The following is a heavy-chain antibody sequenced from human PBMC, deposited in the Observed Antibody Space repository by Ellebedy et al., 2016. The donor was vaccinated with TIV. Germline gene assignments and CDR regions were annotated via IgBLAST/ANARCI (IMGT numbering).Heavy chain of an antibody. CDR3: ARRGSGDTPDY. J-gene: IGHJ4*02. CDR2: IYPGDSDT. V-gene: IGHV5-51*01. Sequence: GESLKISCKGSGYSFTTYWIGWVRQMSGKGLEWMGIIYPGDSDTRYSPSFQGQVTISADKSISIAYMQWSSLKASDTAMYYCARRGSGDTPDYWGQGTQVTVSS. D-gene: IGHD3-10*01. CDR1: GYSFTTYW.